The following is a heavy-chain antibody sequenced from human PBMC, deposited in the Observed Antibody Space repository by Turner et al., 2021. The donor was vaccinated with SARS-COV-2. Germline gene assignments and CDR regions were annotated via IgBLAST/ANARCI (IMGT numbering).Heavy chain of an antibody. V-gene: IGHV4-39*01. D-gene: IGHD3-22*01. CDR1: GGSISSSSYY. CDR2: IYYSGST. Sequence: QLQLQESDPGLVKPSETLSLTCTFSGGSISSSSYYWGWIRQPPGKGLEWIGSIYYSGSTYYNPSLKSRGTISVDTSKNQFSLKLSSVTAADTAVYYCARHKGDYDSSELLGWGQGTLVTVSS. J-gene: IGHJ4*02. CDR3: ARHKGDYDSSELLG.